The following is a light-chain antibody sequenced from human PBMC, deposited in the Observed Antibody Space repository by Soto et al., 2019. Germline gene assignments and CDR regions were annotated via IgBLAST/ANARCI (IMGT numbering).Light chain of an antibody. CDR1: QSVSSSY. CDR2: GAS. V-gene: IGKV3-20*01. CDR3: QQYGSSPPWT. J-gene: IGKJ1*01. Sequence: EIVLTQSPGTLSSSPGERATLSCRASQSVSSSYLAWYQQKPGQAPRLLIYGASSRATGIPDRFSGSGSGTDFTLTISGLEPEDFAVYYCQQYGSSPPWTFGQGPKVEIK.